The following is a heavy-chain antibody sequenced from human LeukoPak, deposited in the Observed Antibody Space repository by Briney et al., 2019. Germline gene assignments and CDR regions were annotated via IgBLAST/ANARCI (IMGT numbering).Heavy chain of an antibody. J-gene: IGHJ5*02. CDR1: GGSINTPSYY. D-gene: IGHD2-15*01. CDR2: IYYSGST. CDR3: ARAGYWTNWFDP. Sequence: LETLSLTCTVSGGSINTPSYYWGWIRQPPGKGLEWIGSIYYSGSTYYNSSLKSRVTISVDTSKNQFSLKLSSVTAADTAVYYCARAGYWTNWFDPWGQGTLVTVSS. V-gene: IGHV4-39*07.